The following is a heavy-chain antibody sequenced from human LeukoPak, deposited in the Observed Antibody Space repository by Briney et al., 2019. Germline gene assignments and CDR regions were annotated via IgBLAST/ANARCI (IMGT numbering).Heavy chain of an antibody. CDR1: GFTFSSYA. CDR2: INHSGST. CDR3: ARIMTAFIAALD. V-gene: IGHV4-34*01. Sequence: GSLRLSYAASGFTFSSYAMSWVRQAPGKGLEWIGEINHSGSTNYNPSLKSRVTISVDTSKNQFSLKLSSVTAADTAVYYCARIMTAFIAALDWGQGTLVTVSS. J-gene: IGHJ4*02. D-gene: IGHD6-13*01.